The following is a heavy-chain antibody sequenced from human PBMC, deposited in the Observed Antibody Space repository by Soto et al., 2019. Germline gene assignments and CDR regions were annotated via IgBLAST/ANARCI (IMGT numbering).Heavy chain of an antibody. Sequence: GGSLRLSCAASGFTFSSYAMSWVRQAPGKGLEWVSAISGSGGSTYYADSVKGRFTISRDNSKNTLYLQMNSLRAEDTAVYYCAKVKATKVVVAATLDYWGQGTLVTVSS. J-gene: IGHJ4*02. D-gene: IGHD2-15*01. CDR3: AKVKATKVVVAATLDY. CDR2: ISGSGGST. V-gene: IGHV3-23*01. CDR1: GFTFSSYA.